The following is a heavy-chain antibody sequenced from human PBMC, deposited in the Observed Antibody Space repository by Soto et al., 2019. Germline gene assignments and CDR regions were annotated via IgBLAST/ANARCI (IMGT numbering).Heavy chain of an antibody. D-gene: IGHD6-13*01. Sequence: ASVKVSCKASGGTFSSYAISWVRQAPGQGLEWMGGIIPIFGTANYAQKFQGRVTITADESTSTAYMELSSLRSEDTAVYYCARDAPTNSIAAADHGAFDIWGQGTMVTVSS. CDR2: IIPIFGTA. CDR3: ARDAPTNSIAAADHGAFDI. V-gene: IGHV1-69*13. CDR1: GGTFSSYA. J-gene: IGHJ3*02.